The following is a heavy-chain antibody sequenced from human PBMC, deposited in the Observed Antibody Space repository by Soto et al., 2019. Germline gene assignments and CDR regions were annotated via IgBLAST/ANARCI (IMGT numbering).Heavy chain of an antibody. CDR1: GDSISNSYY. CDR2: IYYSGTT. CDR3: ARHAPYYYDSSGLADPFDY. J-gene: IGHJ4*02. V-gene: IGHV4-39*01. Sequence: SETLSLTCTVSGDSISNSYYWDWIRQPPGKGLEWIGSIYYSGTTSYNPSLKSRVTIYIDTSNNQFSLKLSSVTAADTAVYFCARHAPYYYDSSGLADPFDYWGQGTLVTVSS. D-gene: IGHD3-22*01.